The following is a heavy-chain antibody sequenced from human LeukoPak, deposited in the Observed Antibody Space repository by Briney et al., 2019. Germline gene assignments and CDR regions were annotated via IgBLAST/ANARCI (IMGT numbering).Heavy chain of an antibody. J-gene: IGHJ4*02. CDR2: ISTYNDNT. D-gene: IGHD6-13*01. CDR1: GYTFTSYG. Sequence: GASVKVSCKASGYTFTSYGISWVRQAPGQGLEWMGWISTYNDNTNYAQKLQGRVTMTTDTSTNTAYMELRSLRSDDTAVYYCARDTSSWYRRFDYWGQGTLVTVSS. V-gene: IGHV1-18*01. CDR3: ARDTSSWYRRFDY.